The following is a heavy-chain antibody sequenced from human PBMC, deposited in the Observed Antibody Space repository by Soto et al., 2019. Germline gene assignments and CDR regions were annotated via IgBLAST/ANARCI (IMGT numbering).Heavy chain of an antibody. CDR3: ARVVTVVKSFHYWYFDL. D-gene: IGHD2-15*01. J-gene: IGHJ2*01. Sequence: QVQLVQSGAEVKKPGSSVKVSCKASGGTFSSYAISWVRQAPGQGLEWVGGIIPMFGTTNYAQKFQGRVTITADESTSTAYMELSSLRSEDTAVYYCARVVTVVKSFHYWYFDLWGRGTLVTVSS. CDR1: GGTFSSYA. CDR2: IIPMFGTT. V-gene: IGHV1-69*12.